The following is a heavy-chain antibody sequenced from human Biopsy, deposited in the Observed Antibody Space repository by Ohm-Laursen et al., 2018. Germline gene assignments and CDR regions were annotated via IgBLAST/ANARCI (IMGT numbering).Heavy chain of an antibody. D-gene: IGHD5-18*01. CDR2: IYDRGST. V-gene: IGHV4-61*01. J-gene: IGHJ4*02. CDR3: ARGSSYGYDFDY. Sequence: GTLSLTCTVSGDSVSSGSFYWTWIRQPPGQGLEYIGYIYDRGSTANFNPSLKSRVTISVDTSKNQFPLKLSSVTAADTAVYFCARGSSYGYDFDYWGQGTLVAVSS. CDR1: GDSVSSGSFY.